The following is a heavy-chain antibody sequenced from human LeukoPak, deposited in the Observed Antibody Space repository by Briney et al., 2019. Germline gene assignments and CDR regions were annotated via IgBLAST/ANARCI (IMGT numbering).Heavy chain of an antibody. CDR2: ITGSGGST. Sequence: GGSLRLSCAASGFTFAPYAMSWVRQAPGKGLEWVSAITGSGGSTYYADSVKGRFTISRDNSKNTLYLQMNILRAEDTAVYYCAKDHYDILTGYYSFDDYWGQGSLVTVSS. V-gene: IGHV3-23*01. D-gene: IGHD3-9*01. CDR1: GFTFAPYA. CDR3: AKDHYDILTGYYSFDDY. J-gene: IGHJ4*02.